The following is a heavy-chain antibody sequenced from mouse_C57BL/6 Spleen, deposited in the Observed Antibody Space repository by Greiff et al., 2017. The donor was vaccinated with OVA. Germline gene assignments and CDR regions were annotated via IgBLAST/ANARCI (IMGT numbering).Heavy chain of an antibody. CDR2: INPSSGYT. CDR3: ARRGPYYDYEGYWYFDV. V-gene: IGHV1-4*01. J-gene: IGHJ1*03. CDR1: GYTFTSYT. D-gene: IGHD2-4*01. Sequence: QVQLQQSGAELARPGASVKMSCKASGYTFTSYTMHWVKQRPGQGLEWIGYINPSSGYTKYNQKFKDKATLTADKSSSTAYMQLSSLTSEDSAVYYCARRGPYYDYEGYWYFDVWGTGTTVTVSS.